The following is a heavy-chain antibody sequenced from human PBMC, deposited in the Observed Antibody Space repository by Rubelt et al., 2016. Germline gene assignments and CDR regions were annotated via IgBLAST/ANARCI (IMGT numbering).Heavy chain of an antibody. J-gene: IGHJ4*02. V-gene: IGHV4-31*03. CDR1: GGSISSGGYY. D-gene: IGHD5-12*01. CDR3: ARDLGRSGYASCSDY. Sequence: QVQLQESGPGLVKPSQTLSLTCTVSGGSISSGGYYWSWIRQHPGKGLEWIGYIYYSGGTFYSPSLKSRATISADTSKNQFSLKRGSVTAADTAVYYCARDLGRSGYASCSDYWGRGTLVTVSS. CDR2: IYYSGGT.